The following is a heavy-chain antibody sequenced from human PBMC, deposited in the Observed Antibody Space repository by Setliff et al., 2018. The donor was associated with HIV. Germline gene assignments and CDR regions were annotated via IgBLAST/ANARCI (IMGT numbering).Heavy chain of an antibody. Sequence: NPSETLSLTCSVSGGSIRGTSFYWGWIRQPPGKGLEWNANIYYSGHAYYNPSLESRVSISVDTSKNQFSLKMTSVTAADTAVYYCARPGPPSVPSQVLPFDSWGQGLLVTVSS. CDR3: ARPGPPSVPSQVLPFDS. J-gene: IGHJ4*02. CDR2: IYYSGHA. D-gene: IGHD3-16*01. V-gene: IGHV4-39*01. CDR1: GGSIRGTSFY.